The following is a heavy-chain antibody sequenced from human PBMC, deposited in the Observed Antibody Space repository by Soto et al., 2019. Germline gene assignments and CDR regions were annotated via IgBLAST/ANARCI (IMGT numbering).Heavy chain of an antibody. D-gene: IGHD3-22*01. Sequence: WASVKVSCKASGYTFTAYYMHWLRQAPGQGXEWMGWINPNSGGTKYAQKFQGRVTMTNDTSISTAYMELSRLGSDDTAVYYCARGDFDSSANYYAGWFDPWGQGTLVTVSS. CDR1: GYTFTAYY. J-gene: IGHJ5*02. CDR3: ARGDFDSSANYYAGWFDP. V-gene: IGHV1-2*02. CDR2: INPNSGGT.